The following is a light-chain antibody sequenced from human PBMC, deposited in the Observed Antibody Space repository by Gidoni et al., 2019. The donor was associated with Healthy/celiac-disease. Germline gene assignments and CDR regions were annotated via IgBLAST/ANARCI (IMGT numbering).Light chain of an antibody. V-gene: IGKV3-15*01. Sequence: IVMTKSPATLSVSPGERATLSCRASQSVSSNLAWYQQKPGQAPRLLIYCASTSATGIPARFSGSGSGTEFTLTISSLQSEDFAVYYCQQYNNWPPFTFGPGTKVEIK. CDR2: CAS. J-gene: IGKJ3*01. CDR1: QSVSSN. CDR3: QQYNNWPPFT.